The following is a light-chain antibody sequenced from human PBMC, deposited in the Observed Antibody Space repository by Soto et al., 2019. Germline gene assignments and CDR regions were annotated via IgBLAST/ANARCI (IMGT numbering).Light chain of an antibody. CDR2: ANN. CDR3: QSYDTSPSGYV. CDR1: SSNIGAGYD. Sequence: QSALTQPPSVSGAPGQRVTTSCTGSSSNIGAGYDVHWYQQLPGTAPKLLIYANNNRPAGVPDRFSASKSGTSASLAITGLQAEDEADYYCQSYDTSPSGYVFGTGTKVTVL. J-gene: IGLJ1*01. V-gene: IGLV1-40*01.